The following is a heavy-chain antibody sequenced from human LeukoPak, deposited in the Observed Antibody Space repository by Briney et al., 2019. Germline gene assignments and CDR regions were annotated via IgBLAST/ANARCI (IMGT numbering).Heavy chain of an antibody. CDR2: IIPIFGTA. CDR1: GGTFSSYA. D-gene: IGHD3-3*01. Sequence: SVKVSCKASGGTFSSYAIIWVRQAPGQGLEWMGGIIPIFGTANYAQKFQGRVTITADESTSTAYMELSSLRSEDTAVYYCARQRGSYDFWSGPKGYYGMDVWGQGTTVTVSS. J-gene: IGHJ6*02. V-gene: IGHV1-69*13. CDR3: ARQRGSYDFWSGPKGYYGMDV.